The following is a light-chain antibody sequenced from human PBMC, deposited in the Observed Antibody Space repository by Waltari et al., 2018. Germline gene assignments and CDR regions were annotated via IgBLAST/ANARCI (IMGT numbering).Light chain of an antibody. Sequence: QSVLTPPPSASRTPGPGVPISCSGSSSNIGSHSVYCYQQLPGMAPQLLIYSNTQRPSGVPDRFAGSKSGPAASLAISGRRAEDEADYYCATWDVVTVFGGGTKLTVL. J-gene: IGLJ3*02. CDR2: SNT. CDR3: ATWDVVTV. CDR1: SSNIGSHS. V-gene: IGLV1-47*01.